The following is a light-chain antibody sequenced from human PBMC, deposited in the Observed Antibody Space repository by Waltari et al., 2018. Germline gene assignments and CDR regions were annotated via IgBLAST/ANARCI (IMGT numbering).Light chain of an antibody. J-gene: IGLJ3*02. CDR3: QTGGHGTGV. V-gene: IGLV4-69*01. CDR2: VNSDGSH. Sequence: QLVLTQSPSASASLGASVKLTCTLSSGHSSNVIAWLQQRPAKGPRYLMKVNSDGSHSKGDEIPDRFAGSSSGAARYLTVSNLQSEDEADYFCQTGGHGTGVFGGGTTLTVL. CDR1: SGHSSNV.